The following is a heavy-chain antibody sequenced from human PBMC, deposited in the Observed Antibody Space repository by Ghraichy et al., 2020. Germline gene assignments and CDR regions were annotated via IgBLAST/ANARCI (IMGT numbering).Heavy chain of an antibody. CDR2: INHSGST. J-gene: IGHJ4*02. V-gene: IGHV4-34*01. CDR1: GGSFSGYY. D-gene: IGHD2-2*01. Sequence: SETLSLTCAVYGGSFSGYYWSWIRQPPGMGLEWIGDINHSGSTNYYPSLKSRVTISVDTSKNQFSLKLSSVTAADTAVYYCAGGNADIVVVSAASFDYWGQGTLVTVSS. CDR3: AGGNADIVVVSAASFDY.